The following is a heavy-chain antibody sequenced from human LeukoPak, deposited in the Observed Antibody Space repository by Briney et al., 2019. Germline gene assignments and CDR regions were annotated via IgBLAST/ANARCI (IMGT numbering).Heavy chain of an antibody. D-gene: IGHD6-19*01. V-gene: IGHV3-73*01. Sequence: GGSLRLSCAASGFTFSVSDMHWVRQASGKGLEWVGRIGVKTNSYATAYAAAPQGRFTISRDDSKNTAYLQMNSLTTEDTAVYYCTTYSSGHYWGQGTLVTVSS. CDR3: TTYSSGHY. J-gene: IGHJ4*02. CDR2: IGVKTNSYAT. CDR1: GFTFSVSD.